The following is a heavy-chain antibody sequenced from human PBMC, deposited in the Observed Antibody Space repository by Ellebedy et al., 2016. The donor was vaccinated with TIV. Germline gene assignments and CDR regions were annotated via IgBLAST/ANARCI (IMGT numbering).Heavy chain of an antibody. Sequence: GESLKISCAASGFTVSSNYMSLVRRAPGQGLGWVSVIYGGGNTDYAEAVEGRFTISRDKSKNTVYLQMNSLRAEDTAVYYCARARGWYGSDGMDVWGEGTTVTVSS. CDR2: IYGGGNT. J-gene: IGHJ6*04. CDR3: ARARGWYGSDGMDV. V-gene: IGHV3-53*01. CDR1: GFTVSSNY. D-gene: IGHD6-19*01.